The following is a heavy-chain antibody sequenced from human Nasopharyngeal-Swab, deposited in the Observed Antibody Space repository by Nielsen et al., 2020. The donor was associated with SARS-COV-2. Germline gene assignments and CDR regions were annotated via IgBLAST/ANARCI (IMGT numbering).Heavy chain of an antibody. V-gene: IGHV3-64*01. J-gene: IGHJ4*02. CDR3: ARGWVTTEDY. CDR2: ISSNGGST. Sequence: WIRQPPGKGLEYVSAISSNGGSTYYANSVKGRFTISRDNSKNTLYLQMGSLRAEDMAVYYCARGWVTTEDYWGQGTLVTVSS. D-gene: IGHD4-17*01.